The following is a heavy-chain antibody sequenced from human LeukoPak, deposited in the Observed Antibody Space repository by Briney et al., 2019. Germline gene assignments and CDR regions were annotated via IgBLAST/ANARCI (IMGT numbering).Heavy chain of an antibody. V-gene: IGHV3-74*01. CDR2: INSDGTST. D-gene: IGHD6-13*01. J-gene: IGHJ4*02. CDR1: GFTFRTHW. CDR3: AKVAAATFYNFDY. Sequence: AGGSLRLSCAASGFTFRTHWMHWVRQVPGKGLVWVSRINSDGTSTSYADSVKGRFTVSRDNAKNTLYLQMNSLRAEDTAVYYCAKVAAATFYNFDYWGQGTLVTVSS.